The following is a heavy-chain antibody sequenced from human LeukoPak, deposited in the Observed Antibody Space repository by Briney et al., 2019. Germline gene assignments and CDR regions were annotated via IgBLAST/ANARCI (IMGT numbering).Heavy chain of an antibody. CDR3: TRAAGYYDSSGYPTRADAFDI. Sequence: GGSLRLSCEVSGLTFSRYSMSWVRQAPGKGLEWLSTITRSGSNLYYADSVKGRFTISRDNSKNTLHLQMNSLRAEDTAVYYCTRAAGYYDSSGYPTRADAFDIWGQGTMVTVSS. D-gene: IGHD3-22*01. V-gene: IGHV3-23*01. J-gene: IGHJ3*02. CDR1: GLTFSRYS. CDR2: ITRSGSNL.